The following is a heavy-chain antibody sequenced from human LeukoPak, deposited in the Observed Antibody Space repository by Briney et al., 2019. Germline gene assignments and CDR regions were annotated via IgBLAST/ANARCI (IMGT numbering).Heavy chain of an antibody. CDR2: IYSGGST. D-gene: IGHD4-17*01. Sequence: GGSLRLSCAASGFTFRSNYMRWVRQAPGKGLEWGSVIYSGGSTYYSDSVKGRFTISRDNSKNTLYLQMNSLRAEDTAVYYCARDLTTVNVGIWGQGTMVTVSS. CDR3: ARDLTTVNVGI. J-gene: IGHJ3*02. CDR1: GFTFRSNY. V-gene: IGHV3-66*01.